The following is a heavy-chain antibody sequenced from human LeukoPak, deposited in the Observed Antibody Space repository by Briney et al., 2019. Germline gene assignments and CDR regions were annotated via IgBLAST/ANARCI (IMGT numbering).Heavy chain of an antibody. J-gene: IGHJ6*02. CDR2: ISSSGSTI. D-gene: IGHD3-3*01. Sequence: GGSLRLSCAASGFTFSSYEMNWVRQAPGKGLEWVSYISSSGSTIYYADSVKGRFTISRDNAKNSLYLQMNSLRAEDTAVYYCARVGDAYYDFWSGYYLGGPYYYGMDVWGQGTTVTVSS. CDR3: ARVGDAYYDFWSGYYLGGPYYYGMDV. CDR1: GFTFSSYE. V-gene: IGHV3-48*03.